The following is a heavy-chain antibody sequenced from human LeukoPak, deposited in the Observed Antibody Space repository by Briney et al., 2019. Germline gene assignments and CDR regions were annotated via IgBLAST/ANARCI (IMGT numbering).Heavy chain of an antibody. CDR3: AKDNYAPKTGFDY. D-gene: IGHD2-2*01. CDR2: INQDGSAK. J-gene: IGHJ4*02. Sequence: PGGSLRLSCVASGFTFTNYWMSWVRQTPGKGLEWVANINQDGSAKNYVDSVEGRFTISRDNAKNSLYLQMNSLRAEDTAVYYCAKDNYAPKTGFDYWGQGTLVTVSS. V-gene: IGHV3-7*01. CDR1: GFTFTNYW.